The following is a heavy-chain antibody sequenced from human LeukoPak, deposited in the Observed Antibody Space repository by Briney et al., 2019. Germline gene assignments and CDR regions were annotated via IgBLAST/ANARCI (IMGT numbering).Heavy chain of an antibody. Sequence: PETLSLTCAVSGYSISSGYYWGWIRQPPGKGLEWIGSIYHSGSTYYNPSLKSRVTISVDTSKNQFSLKLSSVTAADTAVYYCARGSIAARDWGQGTLVTVSS. V-gene: IGHV4-38-2*01. CDR2: IYHSGST. J-gene: IGHJ4*02. CDR1: GYSISSGYY. D-gene: IGHD6-13*01. CDR3: ARGSIAARD.